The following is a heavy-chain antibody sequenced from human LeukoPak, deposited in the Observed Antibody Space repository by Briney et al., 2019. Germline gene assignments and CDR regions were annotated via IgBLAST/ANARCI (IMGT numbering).Heavy chain of an antibody. CDR3: ARASFASGSYYFDL. CDR1: GGSISSYY. CDR2: IYTSGST. V-gene: IGHV4-4*07. J-gene: IGHJ4*02. D-gene: IGHD3-10*01. Sequence: SETLSLTCTVSGGSISSYYWSWIRQPAGKGLEWIGRIYTSGSTNYNPSLKSRVTMSVDTSKNQFSLKLSSVTAADTAVYFCARASFASGSYYFDLWGPGTLITVSS.